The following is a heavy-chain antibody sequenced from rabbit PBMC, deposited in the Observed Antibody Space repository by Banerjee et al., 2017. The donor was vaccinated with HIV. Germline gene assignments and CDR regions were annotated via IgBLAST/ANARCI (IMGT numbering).Heavy chain of an antibody. CDR3: ARDTGAWGDFSL. V-gene: IGHV1S43*01. J-gene: IGHJ4*01. CDR1: GIDFSSSYY. D-gene: IGHD4-1*01. CDR2: IDTSSGST. Sequence: QSLEESGGDLVKPGASLTLTCTASGIDFSSSYYMCWVRQAPGKGLELIACIDTSSGSTWYASWVNGRFTISRSTSLNTVDLKMTSLTAADTATYFCARDTGAWGDFSLWGPGTLVTVS.